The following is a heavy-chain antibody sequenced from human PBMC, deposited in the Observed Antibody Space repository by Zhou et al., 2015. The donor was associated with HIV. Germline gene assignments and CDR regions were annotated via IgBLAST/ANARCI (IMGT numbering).Heavy chain of an antibody. V-gene: IGHV3-33*01. CDR3: ARDPDRLYSGTYYNLDY. J-gene: IGHJ4*02. D-gene: IGHD1-26*01. CDR2: IWYDGAYVDGGNK. Sequence: QVQLVESGGGVVQPGRSLRLSCVTSGFSFSSYGIHWVRQAPGKGLEWVALIWYDGAYVDGGNKYYADSVKGRFTISRDNSKNTIYLQMNSLRAEDTALYYCARDPDRLYSGTYYNLDYWGQGTAVIVSS. CDR1: GFSFSSYG.